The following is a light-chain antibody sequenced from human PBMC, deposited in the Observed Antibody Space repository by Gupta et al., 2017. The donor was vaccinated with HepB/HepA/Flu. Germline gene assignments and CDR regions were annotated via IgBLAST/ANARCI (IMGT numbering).Light chain of an antibody. V-gene: IGKV1-9*01. Sequence: SVGDIVTITCRASQGISSYLAWYQQKPGKAPKLLIYAASTLQSGVPSRFSGSGSGTEFTLTISSLQPEDFATYYCQQLNSYPHSFGGGTKVEIK. CDR1: QGISSY. CDR3: QQLNSYPHS. J-gene: IGKJ4*01. CDR2: AAS.